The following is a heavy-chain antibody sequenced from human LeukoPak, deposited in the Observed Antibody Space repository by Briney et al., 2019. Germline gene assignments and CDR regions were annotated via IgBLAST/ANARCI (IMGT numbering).Heavy chain of an antibody. CDR1: GFTFSDYY. Sequence: GGSLRLSCAASGFTFSDYYMSWIRQAPGKGLERVSYISSSGSTIYYADSVKGRFTISRDNAKNSLYLQMNSLRAEDTAVYYCARDLLGDSSSLDYWGQGTLVTVSS. J-gene: IGHJ4*02. CDR2: ISSSGSTI. V-gene: IGHV3-11*01. D-gene: IGHD6-6*01. CDR3: ARDLLGDSSSLDY.